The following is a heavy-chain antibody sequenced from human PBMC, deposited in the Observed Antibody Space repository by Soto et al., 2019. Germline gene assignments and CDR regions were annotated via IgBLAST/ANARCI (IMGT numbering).Heavy chain of an antibody. CDR1: GGSISTYY. Sequence: SETLSLTCTVSGGSISTYYWSWIRQPPGKGLEWIGYIYYTGTTNYNPSLKSRVTISLDTSKNQFSLRLTSVTTADTAVYYCARYSGRRYDILTGYYHTSYGMDVWGQGTTVTVS. CDR3: ARYSGRRYDILTGYYHTSYGMDV. V-gene: IGHV4-59*01. D-gene: IGHD3-9*01. CDR2: IYYTGTT. J-gene: IGHJ6*02.